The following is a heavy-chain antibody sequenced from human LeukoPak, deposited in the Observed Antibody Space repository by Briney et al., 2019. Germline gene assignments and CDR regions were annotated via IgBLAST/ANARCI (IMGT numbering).Heavy chain of an antibody. D-gene: IGHD3-10*01. Sequence: SVKVSCKASGGTFSSYAISWVRQAPGQGLEWMGGIIPIFGTANYAQKFQGRVTITADESTSTAYMELNSLKTEDTAVYYCTTAVGYYGSGTYYPLEYWGQGTPVTVSS. CDR1: GGTFSSYA. J-gene: IGHJ4*02. V-gene: IGHV1-69*13. CDR2: IIPIFGTA. CDR3: TTAVGYYGSGTYYPLEY.